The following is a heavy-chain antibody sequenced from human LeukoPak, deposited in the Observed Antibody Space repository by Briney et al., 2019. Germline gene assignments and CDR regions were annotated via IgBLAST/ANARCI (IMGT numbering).Heavy chain of an antibody. CDR2: ISSSSSYI. Sequence: GGSLRLSCAASGFAFSSYSMNWVRQAPGKGLEWVSSISSSSSYIYYADSVKGRFTISRDNAKNSLYLQMNSLRAEDTAVYYCARDDEYDFYGMDVWGQGTTVTVSS. CDR3: ARDDEYDFYGMDV. CDR1: GFAFSSYS. J-gene: IGHJ6*02. V-gene: IGHV3-21*01.